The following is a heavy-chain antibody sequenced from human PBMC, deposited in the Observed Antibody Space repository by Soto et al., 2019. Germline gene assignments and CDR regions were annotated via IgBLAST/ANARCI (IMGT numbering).Heavy chain of an antibody. CDR2: INHSGST. Sequence: SETLSLTCAVYGGSFSGYYWSWIRQPPGKGLEWIGEINHSGSTNYNPSLKSRVTISVDTSKNQFSLKLSSVTAADTAVYYCERGRGRIFGVVRSYNWFDPWGQGTLVTVSS. CDR3: ERGRGRIFGVVRSYNWFDP. J-gene: IGHJ5*02. D-gene: IGHD3-3*01. CDR1: GGSFSGYY. V-gene: IGHV4-34*01.